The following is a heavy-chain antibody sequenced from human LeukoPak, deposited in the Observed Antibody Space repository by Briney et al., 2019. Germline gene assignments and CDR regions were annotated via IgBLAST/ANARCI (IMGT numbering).Heavy chain of an antibody. CDR3: ARHPLLRGVTYDYYYYMDV. Sequence: SETLPLTCAVYGGSFSNYYWSWIRQPPGKGLEWIGEINHSGSTNYNPSLKSRVTISVDTSKNQFSLKLSSVTAADTAVYYCARHPLLRGVTYDYYYYMDVWGKGTTVTISS. J-gene: IGHJ6*03. CDR1: GGSFSNYY. D-gene: IGHD3-10*01. V-gene: IGHV4-34*01. CDR2: INHSGST.